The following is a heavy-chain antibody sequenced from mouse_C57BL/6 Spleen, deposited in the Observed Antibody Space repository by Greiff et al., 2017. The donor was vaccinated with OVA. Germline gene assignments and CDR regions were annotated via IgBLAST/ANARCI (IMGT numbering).Heavy chain of an antibody. CDR3: ARGGSWFAY. CDR1: GYSFTGYY. J-gene: IGHJ3*01. V-gene: IGHV1-42*01. Sequence: EVQVVESGPELVKPGASVKISCKASGYSFTGYYMNWVKQSPEKSLEWIGEINPSTGGTTYNQKFKARATMAVDKSSSTAYMQLKSLTSEDSAVYYSARGGSWFAYWGQGTLVTVSA. CDR2: INPSTGGT.